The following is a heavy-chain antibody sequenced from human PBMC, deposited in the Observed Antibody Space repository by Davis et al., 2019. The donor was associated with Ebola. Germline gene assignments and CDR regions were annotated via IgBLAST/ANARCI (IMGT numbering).Heavy chain of an antibody. CDR3: ARVIAVAGTGYYYGMDV. Sequence: GESLKISCAASGFTFSSYSMNWVRQAPGKGLEWVSYISSSSSTIYYADSVKGRFTISRDNAKNSLYLQMNSLRAEDTAVYYCARVIAVAGTGYYYGMDVWGQGTTVTVSS. D-gene: IGHD6-19*01. CDR1: GFTFSSYS. V-gene: IGHV3-48*04. J-gene: IGHJ6*02. CDR2: ISSSSSTI.